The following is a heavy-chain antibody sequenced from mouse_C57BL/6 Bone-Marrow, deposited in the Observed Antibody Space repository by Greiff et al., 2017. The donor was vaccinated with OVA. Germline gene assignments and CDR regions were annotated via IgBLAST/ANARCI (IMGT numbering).Heavy chain of an antibody. Sequence: DVHLVESGGGLVQPGGSLKLSCAASGFTFSDYYMYWVRQTPEKRLEWVAYISNSGGSTYYPDTVKGRFTISRDNAKNTLYLQMSRLKSEDTAMYYCAIWDAWFAYWGQGTLVTVSA. V-gene: IGHV5-12*01. CDR2: ISNSGGST. D-gene: IGHD4-1*01. CDR3: AIWDAWFAY. J-gene: IGHJ3*01. CDR1: GFTFSDYY.